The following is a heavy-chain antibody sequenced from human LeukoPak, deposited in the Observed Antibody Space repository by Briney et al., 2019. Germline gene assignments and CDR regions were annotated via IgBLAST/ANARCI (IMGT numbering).Heavy chain of an antibody. CDR2: IIPIFGTA. Sequence: SVTVSCKASGGTFSSYAISWVRQAPGQGLEWMGGIIPIFGTANYAQKFQGRVTITADESTSTAYMELSSLRSEDTAVYYRAREGYYGSGSFFDYWGQGTLVTVSS. V-gene: IGHV1-69*13. J-gene: IGHJ4*02. CDR3: AREGYYGSGSFFDY. D-gene: IGHD3-10*01. CDR1: GGTFSSYA.